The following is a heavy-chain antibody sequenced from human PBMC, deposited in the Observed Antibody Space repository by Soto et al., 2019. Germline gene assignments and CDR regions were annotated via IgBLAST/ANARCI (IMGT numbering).Heavy chain of an antibody. J-gene: IGHJ4*02. CDR2: IYYSGST. CDR1: CGSISSYY. CDR3: ASHSSGYFHIDY. V-gene: IGHV4-59*01. Sequence: SETLSLTCTVSCGSISSYYWSWIRQPPGKGLEWIGYIYYSGSTNYNPSLKSRVTISVDTSKNQFSLKLGSVTAADTAVYYCASHSSGYFHIDYWGQGTLVTVSS. D-gene: IGHD3-22*01.